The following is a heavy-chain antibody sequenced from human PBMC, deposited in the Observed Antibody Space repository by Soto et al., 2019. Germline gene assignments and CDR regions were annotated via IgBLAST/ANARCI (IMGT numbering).Heavy chain of an antibody. J-gene: IGHJ4*02. D-gene: IGHD3-22*01. CDR3: ARFHYYDSSGTHFDY. CDR1: CGSISSGDYY. Sequence: SETLSLTCTVSCGSISSGDYYWIWIRQPPGKGLEWIGYIYYSGSTYYNPALKSRVTISVDTSKNQFSLKLSPVTAADTAVYYCARFHYYDSSGTHFDYWGQETLVTVSS. V-gene: IGHV4-30-4*01. CDR2: IYYSGST.